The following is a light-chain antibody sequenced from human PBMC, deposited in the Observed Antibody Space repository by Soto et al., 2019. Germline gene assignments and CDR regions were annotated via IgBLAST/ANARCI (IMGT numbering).Light chain of an antibody. CDR2: ADY. Sequence: SYDLTQPPSVSVAPGQTARITCGGNNIGSKSVNWYQQKPGQAPVLVVYADYDRPSGIPERFSGSNSGNTATLTISRVEAGDEADYYCQVWDSSSDHYVFGSGTKVTVL. J-gene: IGLJ1*01. CDR3: QVWDSSSDHYV. V-gene: IGLV3-21*02. CDR1: NIGSKS.